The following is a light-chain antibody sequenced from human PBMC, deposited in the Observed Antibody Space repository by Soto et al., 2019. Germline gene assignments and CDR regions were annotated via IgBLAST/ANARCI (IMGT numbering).Light chain of an antibody. Sequence: DIQMTQSPPTLSSSVGDRVTITCRASQSIRNYLAWYQQMPGKAPKLLIYGASSWHTGVPSRFSGSGSGTEFSLSISCMQPDDFAISFYQLHDGYSQTFGEGTKLKI. V-gene: IGKV1-5*01. CDR2: GAS. CDR3: QLHDGYSQT. J-gene: IGKJ1*01. CDR1: QSIRNY.